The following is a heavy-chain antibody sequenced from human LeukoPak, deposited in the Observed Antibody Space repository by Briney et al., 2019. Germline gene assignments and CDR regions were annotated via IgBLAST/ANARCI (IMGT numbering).Heavy chain of an antibody. CDR1: GGSISSSSYY. CDR2: IYYSGST. CDR3: ARGRLVGATYKRGFDY. V-gene: IGHV4-39*07. D-gene: IGHD1-26*01. J-gene: IGHJ4*02. Sequence: SETLSLTCTVSGGSISSSSYYWGWIRQPPGKGLEWIGSIYYSGSTYYNPSLKSRVTISVDTSKNQFSLKLSSVTAADTAVYYCARGRLVGATYKRGFDYWGQGTLVTASS.